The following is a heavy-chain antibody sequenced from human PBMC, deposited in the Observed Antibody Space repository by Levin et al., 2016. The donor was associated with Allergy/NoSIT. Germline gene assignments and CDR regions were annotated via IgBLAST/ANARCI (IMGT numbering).Heavy chain of an antibody. Sequence: SETLSLTCAVYGGSFSGYYWSWIRQPPGKGLEWIGEINHSGSTNYNPSLKSRVTISVDTSKNQFSLKLSSVTAADTAVYYCARAGYYGSGSFYYYYGMDVWGQGTTVTVSS. CDR3: ARAGYYGSGSFYYYYGMDV. CDR2: INHSGST. CDR1: GGSFSGYY. D-gene: IGHD3-10*01. J-gene: IGHJ6*02. V-gene: IGHV4-34*01.